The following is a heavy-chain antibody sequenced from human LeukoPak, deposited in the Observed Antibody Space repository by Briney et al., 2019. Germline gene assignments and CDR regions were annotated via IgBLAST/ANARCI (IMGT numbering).Heavy chain of an antibody. CDR1: GFTFSSYS. D-gene: IGHD1-1*01. CDR3: ARGNWNDDPPYYFDY. V-gene: IGHV3-21*01. Sequence: GGSLRLSCAASGFTFSSYSMNWVRQAPGKGLEWVSSISSSSSYIYYADSVKGRFTISRDNAKNSLYLQMNSLRAEDTAVYYCARGNWNDDPPYYFDYWGQGTLVTVSS. J-gene: IGHJ4*02. CDR2: ISSSSSYI.